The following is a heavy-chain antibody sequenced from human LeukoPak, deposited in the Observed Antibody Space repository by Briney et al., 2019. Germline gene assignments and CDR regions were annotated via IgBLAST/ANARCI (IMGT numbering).Heavy chain of an antibody. V-gene: IGHV4-39*01. J-gene: IGHJ6*02. CDR1: GDSISSSSYY. D-gene: IGHD3-22*01. CDR2: IYYSEST. CDR3: ARRPGSSAYPHYFGMDV. Sequence: SETLSLTCIVSGDSISSSSYYWGWIRQPPGKGLEWIGSIYYSESTYYNPSLKSRVTISVDTSKNQFSLKLNSVTAPDTAVYYCARRPGSSAYPHYFGMDVWGQGTSVTVSS.